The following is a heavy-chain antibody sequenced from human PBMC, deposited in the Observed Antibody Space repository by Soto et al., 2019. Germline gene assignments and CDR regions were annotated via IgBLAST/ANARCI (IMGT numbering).Heavy chain of an antibody. CDR2: ILQSGDII. D-gene: IGHD3-16*01. CDR3: ATRLSVSYGPLFDQ. Sequence: EVQLVESGGGLVQPGGSLTLACAGSGFKFSSYEMNWVRQAPGKGLEWLSFILQSGDIIYYAESIKGRFTISRDNAKNLLYLHMNSLRVEDTSIYYCATRLSVSYGPLFDQWGQGTLVTVSS. V-gene: IGHV3-48*03. J-gene: IGHJ4*02. CDR1: GFKFSSYE.